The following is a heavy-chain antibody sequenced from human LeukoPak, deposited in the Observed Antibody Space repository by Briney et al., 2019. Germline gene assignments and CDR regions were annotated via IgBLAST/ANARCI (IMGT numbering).Heavy chain of an antibody. CDR3: ARHVVAVGFDY. Sequence: KSGGSLRLSCAASGFTFSSYTMNWVRQAPGKGLEWVSSITSSSSYIYYADSVKGRFTISRDNAKNSLYLQMNSLRAEDTAVYYCARHVVAVGFDYWGQGTLVTVSS. CDR1: GFTFSSYT. J-gene: IGHJ4*02. D-gene: IGHD3-22*01. V-gene: IGHV3-21*01. CDR2: ITSSSSYI.